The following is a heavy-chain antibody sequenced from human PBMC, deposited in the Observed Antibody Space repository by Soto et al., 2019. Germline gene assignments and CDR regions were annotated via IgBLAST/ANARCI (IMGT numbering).Heavy chain of an antibody. CDR1: GYTFTSYG. J-gene: IGHJ4*02. CDR3: ARVYPSPDY. CDR2: MSTYNGDT. Sequence: VASVKVSCKASGYTFTSYGIIWVRQAPGQGLEWMGWMSTYNGDTDYAQKLQGRVTMTTDTSTSTAYMELRSLRSDDTAVYYCARVYPSPDYWGQGTLVTVSS. V-gene: IGHV1-18*01. D-gene: IGHD2-2*02.